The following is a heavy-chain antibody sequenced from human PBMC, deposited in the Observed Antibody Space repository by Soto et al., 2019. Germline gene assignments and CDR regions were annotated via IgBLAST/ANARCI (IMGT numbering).Heavy chain of an antibody. CDR1: GYSVNNYW. Sequence: GESLKISCKGSGYSVNNYWIGWVRQIPGKGLEWMGIIYPGDSDTRYSPSFRGQVTISADKSISSAYLQWSSLRASDTAMYYCARQDGYALYYFDSWGQGTLVTVSS. V-gene: IGHV5-51*01. CDR3: ARQDGYALYYFDS. CDR2: IYPGDSDT. D-gene: IGHD5-12*01. J-gene: IGHJ4*02.